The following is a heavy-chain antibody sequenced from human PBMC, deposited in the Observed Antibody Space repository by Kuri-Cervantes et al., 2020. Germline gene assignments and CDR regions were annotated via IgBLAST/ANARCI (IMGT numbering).Heavy chain of an antibody. CDR1: GGSISSGDYY. D-gene: IGHD6-19*01. CDR3: ARGRRRQWLATYFDY. J-gene: IGHJ4*02. CDR2: INHSGST. V-gene: IGHV4-39*07. Sequence: SETLSLTCTVSGGSISSGDYYRSWIRQPPGKGLEWIGEINHSGSTNYNPSLKSRVTISVDTSKNQFSLKLSSVTAADTAVYYCARGRRRQWLATYFDYWGQGTLVTVSS.